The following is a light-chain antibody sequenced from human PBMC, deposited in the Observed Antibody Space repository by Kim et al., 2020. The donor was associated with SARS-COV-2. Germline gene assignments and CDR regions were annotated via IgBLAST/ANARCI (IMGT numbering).Light chain of an antibody. J-gene: IGKJ1*01. Sequence: ASVGDTVTISCRAREGISNYLACFQKRPQKVPKRLFYAASSVRNVAPSRCSGSVSGTEFTLTISGLQPVDFATYYCLQLKTFPRTFGQGTKVDIK. CDR2: AAS. V-gene: IGKV1-17*03. CDR1: EGISNY. CDR3: LQLKTFPRT.